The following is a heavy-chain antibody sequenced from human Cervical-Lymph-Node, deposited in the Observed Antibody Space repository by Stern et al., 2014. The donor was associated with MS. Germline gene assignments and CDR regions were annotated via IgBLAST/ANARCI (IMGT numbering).Heavy chain of an antibody. J-gene: IGHJ4*02. CDR1: GGSISTYY. D-gene: IGHD6-13*01. CDR3: GRGYVLTAGSNIDY. V-gene: IGHV4-59*01. Sequence: QLQLQESGPGLVKPSETLSLTCSVSGGSISTYYWHWIRQPPGKGLECIGYIHYSRTTNYSPSFKSRVTMSLDTSKNQFSLKLSSVTAADTAVYYCGRGYVLTAGSNIDYWGQGTLVTVSS. CDR2: IHYSRTT.